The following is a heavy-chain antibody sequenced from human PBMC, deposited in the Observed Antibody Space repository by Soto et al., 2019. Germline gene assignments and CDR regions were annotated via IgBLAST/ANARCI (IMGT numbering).Heavy chain of an antibody. J-gene: IGHJ5*02. CDR1: GVSISSYY. Sequence: SETLSLTCTVSGVSISSYYWSWIRKPPGKGLEWIGYIYYSGSTNYNPSLKSRVTISVDTSKNQFSLKLSPVTAADTAVYYCARLPWAGYGGVFDPWGQGTLVTVSS. CDR2: IYYSGST. V-gene: IGHV4-59*01. CDR3: ARLPWAGYGGVFDP. D-gene: IGHD2-8*02.